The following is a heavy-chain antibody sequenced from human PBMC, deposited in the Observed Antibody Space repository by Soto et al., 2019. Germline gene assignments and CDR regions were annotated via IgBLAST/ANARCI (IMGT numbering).Heavy chain of an antibody. D-gene: IGHD6-6*01. J-gene: IGHJ4*02. CDR1: GFTFDDYA. CDR3: AKDPSPSRPSPFDY. V-gene: IGHV3-9*01. CDR2: ISWNSGSI. Sequence: GGSLRLSCAASGFTFDDYAMHWVRQAPGKGLEWVSGISWNSGSIGYADSVKGRITISRDNAKNSLYLQMNSLIAEDTALYYCAKDPSPSRPSPFDYWGQGTLVTVSS.